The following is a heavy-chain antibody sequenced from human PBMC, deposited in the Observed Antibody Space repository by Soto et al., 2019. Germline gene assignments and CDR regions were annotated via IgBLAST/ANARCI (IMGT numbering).Heavy chain of an antibody. V-gene: IGHV3-23*01. D-gene: IGHD6-13*01. J-gene: IGHJ4*02. CDR3: AKDQGSSWYEIDY. CDR2: ISGSGGST. Sequence: GGSLRLSCAASGFTFSSYAMTGVRQAPGKGLEWVSTISGSGGSTYYADSVKGRFTISRDNSKNTLYLQMNSLRAEDTAVYYSAKDQGSSWYEIDYWGQGTLVTVSS. CDR1: GFTFSSYA.